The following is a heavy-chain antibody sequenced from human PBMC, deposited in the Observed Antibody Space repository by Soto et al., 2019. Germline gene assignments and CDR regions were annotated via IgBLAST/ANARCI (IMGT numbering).Heavy chain of an antibody. CDR2: IYYSGST. CDR3: ARDSTTNSYSGSYPWESAYYYCGMDV. J-gene: IGHJ6*02. D-gene: IGHD1-26*01. CDR1: GGSVSSGSYY. Sequence: SETLSLTCTVSGGSVSSGSYYWSWIRQPPGKGLEWIGYIYYSGSTNYNPSLKSRVTISVDTSKNQFSLKLSSVTAADTAVYYCARDSTTNSYSGSYPWESAYYYCGMDVWGQGTTVTVSS. V-gene: IGHV4-61*01.